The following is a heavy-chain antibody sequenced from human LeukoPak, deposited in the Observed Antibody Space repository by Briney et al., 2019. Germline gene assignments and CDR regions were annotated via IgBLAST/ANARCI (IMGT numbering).Heavy chain of an antibody. CDR1: GFTVSSNH. Sequence: GGSLRLSCAASGFTVSSNHMSWVRQAPGKGLEWVSVIYSGGSTYYADSVKGRFTISRDNSKNTLYLQMNSLRAEDTAVYYCAKDLISSIAAPVFDYWGQGTLVTVSS. CDR3: AKDLISSIAAPVFDY. J-gene: IGHJ4*02. V-gene: IGHV3-66*01. CDR2: IYSGGST. D-gene: IGHD6-6*01.